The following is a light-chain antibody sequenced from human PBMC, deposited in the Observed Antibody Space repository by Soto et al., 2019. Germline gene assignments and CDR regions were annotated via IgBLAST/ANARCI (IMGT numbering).Light chain of an antibody. CDR1: QSFSNN. CDR2: GAS. V-gene: IGKV3-15*01. J-gene: IGKJ1*01. Sequence: IIMTQSPATLSVSPGERATLSCRAIQSFSNNLACYQQQPGQAPRRLINGASTRANDIPARFSGSGSGTEFTLTIRSLQYEDIAVYYYQHYDTWPPWTFGQGTKVDI. CDR3: QHYDTWPPWT.